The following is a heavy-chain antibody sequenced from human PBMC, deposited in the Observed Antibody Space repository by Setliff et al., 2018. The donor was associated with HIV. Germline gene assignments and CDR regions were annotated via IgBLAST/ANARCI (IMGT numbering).Heavy chain of an antibody. D-gene: IGHD3-22*01. Sequence: NPSETLSLTCTVSGGSMTSSNYYWGWVRQSPGRGLEWVGSISSSGSTTYHPSLRSRVTVSAATSKNQFSLKLTSVTAADTDVYFCARDHQYFDTSGHYSWFYFDYLGQGTLVTVSS. J-gene: IGHJ4*02. CDR2: ISSSGST. CDR1: GGSMTSSNYY. V-gene: IGHV4-39*07. CDR3: ARDHQYFDTSGHYSWFYFDY.